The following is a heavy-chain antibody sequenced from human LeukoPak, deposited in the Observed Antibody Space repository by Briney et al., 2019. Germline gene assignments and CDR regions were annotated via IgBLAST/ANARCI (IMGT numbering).Heavy chain of an antibody. D-gene: IGHD5-18*01. V-gene: IGHV3-21*01. CDR1: GFTFSSYS. CDR3: ARDGSTAMVPFDY. J-gene: IGHJ4*02. Sequence: PGGSLRLSCAASGFTFSSYSMNWVRQAPGKGLEWVSSISSSSSYIYYADSVKGRFTISRDNAKNSLYLQMNSLRAEDTAVYYCARDGSTAMVPFDYWGQGTLLTVSS. CDR2: ISSSSSYI.